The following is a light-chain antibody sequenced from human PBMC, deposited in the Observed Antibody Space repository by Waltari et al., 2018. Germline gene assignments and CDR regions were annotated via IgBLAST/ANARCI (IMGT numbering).Light chain of an antibody. V-gene: IGLV2-14*03. J-gene: IGLJ3*02. CDR3: SSYTSSSTLWV. CDR1: SSYVGGYNY. Sequence: QSALTQPASVSGSPGQSITISCTGTSSYVGGYNYVSWYQQHPGKAPTLMIYDVSNRPSGVSNRFSGSKSGNTASLTISGLQAEDEADYYCSSYTSSSTLWVFGGGTKLTVL. CDR2: DVS.